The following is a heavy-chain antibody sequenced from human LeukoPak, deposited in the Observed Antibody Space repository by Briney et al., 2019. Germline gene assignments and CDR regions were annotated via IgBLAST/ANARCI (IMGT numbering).Heavy chain of an antibody. J-gene: IGHJ5*02. CDR1: GFTFSSYG. CDR3: AKGPTPLSSRGWIDP. CDR2: IPYDGLNR. Sequence: GGSLRLSCAASGFTFSSYGIHWVRQAPGKGLEWVTFIPYDGLNRIYADSVEGRFTVSRVNSKNTVYLQMNSLRPEDTAVYYCAKGPTPLSSRGWIDPWGQGTLVTVSS. V-gene: IGHV3-30*02. D-gene: IGHD6-13*01.